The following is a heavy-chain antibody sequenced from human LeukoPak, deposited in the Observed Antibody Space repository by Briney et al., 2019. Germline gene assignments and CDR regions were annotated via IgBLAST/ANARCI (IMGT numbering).Heavy chain of an antibody. CDR3: ARCYCSGGSCYSDDAFDI. Sequence: ASVKVSCKASGYTFTGYYMHWVRQAPGQGLEWMGWINPNSGGTNYAQKFQGRVTMTRDTSISTAYMELSRLRSDDTAVYYCARCYCSGGSCYSDDAFDIWGQGTMVTVSS. J-gene: IGHJ3*02. D-gene: IGHD2-15*01. V-gene: IGHV1-2*02. CDR2: INPNSGGT. CDR1: GYTFTGYY.